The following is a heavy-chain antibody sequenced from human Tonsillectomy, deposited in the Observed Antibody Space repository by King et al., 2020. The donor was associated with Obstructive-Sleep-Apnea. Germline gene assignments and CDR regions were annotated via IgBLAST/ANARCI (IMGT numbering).Heavy chain of an antibody. Sequence: LQLQESGPGLVKPSQTLSLTCTVSGGSISSGGYYWSWIRQHPGKGLEWIGYIFYSGSTYYNPSLKSRGTISVDTSTNQFSLKLSSVTAADTAVYYCARAIYYDSSGYYYVCAFDIWGQGTMVTVSS. CDR2: IFYSGST. CDR3: ARAIYYDSSGYYYVCAFDI. V-gene: IGHV4-31*03. J-gene: IGHJ3*02. CDR1: GGSISSGGYY. D-gene: IGHD3-22*01.